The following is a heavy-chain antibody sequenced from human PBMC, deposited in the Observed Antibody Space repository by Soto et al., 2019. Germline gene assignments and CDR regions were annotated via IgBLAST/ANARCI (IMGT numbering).Heavy chain of an antibody. J-gene: IGHJ5*02. D-gene: IGHD1-7*01. CDR1: GGSISSYY. V-gene: IGHV4-59*01. CDR2: IYYSGST. CDR3: ARGSAGGLTGTRWFDP. Sequence: QVQLQESGPGLVKPSETLSLTCTVSGGSISSYYWSWIRQPPGKGLEWIGYIYYSGSTNYNPSLKSRVTISVDTSKNQFSLKLSSVTAADTAVYYCARGSAGGLTGTRWFDPWGQGTLVTVSS.